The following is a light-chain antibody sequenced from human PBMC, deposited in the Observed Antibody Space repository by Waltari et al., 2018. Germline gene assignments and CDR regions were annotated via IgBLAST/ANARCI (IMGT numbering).Light chain of an antibody. CDR3: YSSADDNPRV. J-gene: IGLJ3*02. Sequence: YALTQPSSVSVSPGQTATITCSGDIVPTTYTRGFQQRPGQAPMLGIYKGQERPPGIPERFSGSSSGVTAMLTISGAQADDEADYYCYSSADDNPRVFGGGTKLTVL. CDR2: KGQ. V-gene: IGLV3-27*01. CDR1: IVPTTY.